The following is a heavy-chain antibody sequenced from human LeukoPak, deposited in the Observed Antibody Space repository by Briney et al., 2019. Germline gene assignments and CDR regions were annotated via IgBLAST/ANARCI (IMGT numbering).Heavy chain of an antibody. Sequence: SETLSLTCAVSGYSISSGYYWGWIRQPPGKGLEWIGSIYHSGSTYYNPSLKSRVTISVDTSKNQFSLKLSSVTAADTAVYYCARDTRVGIAVAGTYRWFDPWGQGTLVTVSS. J-gene: IGHJ5*02. V-gene: IGHV4-38-2*02. CDR2: IYHSGST. CDR1: GYSISSGYY. CDR3: ARDTRVGIAVAGTYRWFDP. D-gene: IGHD6-19*01.